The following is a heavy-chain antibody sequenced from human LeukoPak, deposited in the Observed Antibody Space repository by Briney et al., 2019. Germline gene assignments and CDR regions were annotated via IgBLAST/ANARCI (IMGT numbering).Heavy chain of an antibody. CDR3: ATIKRGSIFGYFDF. Sequence: PSETLSLTCTVSGVSISGHYRSWIRQPPGKGLEWIGYMFDNENTKDNPSLKSRITLSADTSKNQFSLRLSSVTAADTAVYYCATIKRGSIFGYFDFWGQGILVTVSS. D-gene: IGHD5-18*01. J-gene: IGHJ4*02. CDR1: GVSISGHY. CDR2: MFDNENT. V-gene: IGHV4-59*11.